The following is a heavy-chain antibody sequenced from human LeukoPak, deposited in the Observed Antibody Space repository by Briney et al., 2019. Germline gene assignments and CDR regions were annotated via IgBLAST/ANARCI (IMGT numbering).Heavy chain of an antibody. Sequence: GGSLRLSCAACGFTFSSYGMHWVRQAPGKGLEWVAVISYDGSNKYYADSVKGRFTISRDNSKNTLYLQMDSLRAEDTAVYYCARTTYGDPYYYYGMDVWGQGTTVTVSS. D-gene: IGHD4-17*01. CDR1: GFTFSSYG. CDR2: ISYDGSNK. J-gene: IGHJ6*02. V-gene: IGHV3-30*03. CDR3: ARTTYGDPYYYYGMDV.